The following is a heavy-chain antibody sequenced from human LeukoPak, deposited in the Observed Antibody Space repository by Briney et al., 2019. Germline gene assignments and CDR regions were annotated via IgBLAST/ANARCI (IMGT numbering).Heavy chain of an antibody. CDR3: AKTVQEVYYFDY. CDR2: ISSSGTYI. J-gene: IGHJ4*02. Sequence: PGGSLRLSCAASGFTFSSYSMNWVRQAPGKGLEWVSSISSSGTYIYYADSVKGRFTISRDNAKTSLFLQMNSLRAEDTAVYYCAKTVQEVYYFDYWGQGTLVTVSS. V-gene: IGHV3-21*01. D-gene: IGHD1-1*01. CDR1: GFTFSSYS.